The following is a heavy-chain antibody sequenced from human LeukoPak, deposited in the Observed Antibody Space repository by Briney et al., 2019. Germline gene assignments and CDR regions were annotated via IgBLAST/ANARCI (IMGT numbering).Heavy chain of an antibody. D-gene: IGHD2-15*01. J-gene: IGHJ5*02. Sequence: SETLSLTCTVSGGSISSYYWTWIRQPPGKGLEWIGYIYYSGSTNYNPSLTSRVTISVDTSKNQFSLKLSPVTAADTAVYYCARDWGSGGSCRFDPWGQGTLVTVSS. CDR2: IYYSGST. CDR3: ARDWGSGGSCRFDP. V-gene: IGHV4-59*01. CDR1: GGSISSYY.